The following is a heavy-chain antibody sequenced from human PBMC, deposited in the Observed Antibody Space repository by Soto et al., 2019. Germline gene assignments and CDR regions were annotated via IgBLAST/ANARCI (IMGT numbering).Heavy chain of an antibody. J-gene: IGHJ5*02. CDR1: GFSVGSSY. Sequence: EVQLVESGGGLVQPGGSLRLSCAASGFSVGSSYLYWVRQAPGRGLQCVSSIYVDGTTYYTDSVKGRFSISRDSSKNTLYLQMNSLGAEDTALYYCIKGKVGTDPNWLDPWGQGSLVTVSS. CDR2: IYVDGTT. CDR3: IKGKVGTDPNWLDP. V-gene: IGHV3-66*01. D-gene: IGHD2-21*02.